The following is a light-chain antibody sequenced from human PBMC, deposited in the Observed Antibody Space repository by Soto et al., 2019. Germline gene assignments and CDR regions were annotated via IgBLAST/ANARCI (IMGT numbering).Light chain of an antibody. CDR3: QHYTNWPRP. Sequence: AALSLYKKESATLSCSASQSVSSILACYQQNPGQAPRLLIYGASTRATSIPARFSGSGSGTEFTLTISSLQSEDFTVYYSQHYTNWPRPFGQGT. J-gene: IGKJ1*01. CDR2: GAS. CDR1: QSVSSI. V-gene: IGKV3-15*01.